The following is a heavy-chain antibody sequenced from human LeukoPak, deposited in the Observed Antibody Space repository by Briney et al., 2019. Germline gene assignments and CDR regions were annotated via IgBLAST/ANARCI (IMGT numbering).Heavy chain of an antibody. CDR1: GYTFTGYY. D-gene: IGHD6-19*01. V-gene: IGHV1-2*02. CDR2: INPNSGGT. J-gene: IGHJ4*02. Sequence: ASVKVSCKASGYTFTGYYMHWVRQAPGQGLEWMGWINPNSGGTNYAQKFQGRVTMTRDTSISTAYMELSRPRSDDTAVYYCARVYSSGWPFDYWGQGTLVTVSS. CDR3: ARVYSSGWPFDY.